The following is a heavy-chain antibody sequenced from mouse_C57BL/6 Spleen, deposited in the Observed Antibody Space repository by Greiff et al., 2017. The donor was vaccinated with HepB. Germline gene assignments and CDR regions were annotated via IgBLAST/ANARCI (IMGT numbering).Heavy chain of an antibody. Sequence: QVQLQQPGTELVKPGASVKLSCKASGYTFTSYWMHWVKQRPGQGLEWIGNINPSNGGTNYNEKFKSKATLTVDRSSSTAYMQLSSLTSEDSAGYYCAREGLSTMVTPRYAMDYWGQGTSVTVSS. CDR2: INPSNGGT. J-gene: IGHJ4*01. D-gene: IGHD2-13*01. CDR1: GYTFTSYW. V-gene: IGHV1-53*01. CDR3: AREGLSTMVTPRYAMDY.